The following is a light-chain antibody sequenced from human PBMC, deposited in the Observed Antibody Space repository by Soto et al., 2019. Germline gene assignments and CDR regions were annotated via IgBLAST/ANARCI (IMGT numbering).Light chain of an antibody. V-gene: IGLV2-14*01. CDR3: SSYTSSTTVV. Sequence: QSALTQPASVSGSPGQSITISCTGTSSDVGGYNYVSWYQQHPGKAPKLLIYAVNNRPSGVSNRFSGSKSGNTASLTISGLQAEDEADYYCSSYTSSTTVVFGGGTKLTVL. CDR2: AVN. CDR1: SSDVGGYNY. J-gene: IGLJ2*01.